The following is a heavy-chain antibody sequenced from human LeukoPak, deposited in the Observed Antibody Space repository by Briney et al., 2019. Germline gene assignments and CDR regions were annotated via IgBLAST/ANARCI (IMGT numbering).Heavy chain of an antibody. J-gene: IGHJ4*02. V-gene: IGHV1-46*01. CDR2: INPSGGRT. CDR1: GYTFTKYY. Sequence: ASVKVSCKASGYTFTKYYIHWVRQAPGQGLEWMGIINPSGGRTSYAQKFQERVTITRDMSTSTAYMELSSLRSEDTAVYYCAAALNEYSSSSTRYDYWGQGTLVTVSS. D-gene: IGHD6-6*01. CDR3: AAALNEYSSSSTRYDY.